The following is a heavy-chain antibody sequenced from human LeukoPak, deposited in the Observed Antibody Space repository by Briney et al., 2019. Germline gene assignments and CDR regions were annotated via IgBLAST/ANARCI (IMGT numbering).Heavy chain of an antibody. D-gene: IGHD3-10*01. CDR3: ARTIIIPRYYGFDV. Sequence: PSETLSPTCTVSGGSIGNADDFWSWIRQTPGKGLEWIGYIYHSGTTTYNPSLNGRVTMSVDTSKNLLSLTLTSVTAADTAVYYCARTIIIPRYYGFDVWGQGTTVTVSS. J-gene: IGHJ6*02. V-gene: IGHV4-30-4*01. CDR1: GGSIGNADDF. CDR2: IYHSGTT.